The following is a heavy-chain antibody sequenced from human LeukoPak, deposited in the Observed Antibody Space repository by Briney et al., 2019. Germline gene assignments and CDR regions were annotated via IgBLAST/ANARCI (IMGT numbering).Heavy chain of an antibody. D-gene: IGHD6-13*01. J-gene: IGHJ5*02. CDR1: GGSISSYY. CDR3: ARDRRRIAAAATGWFDP. CDR2: IYYSGST. Sequence: SETLSLTCTVSGGSISSYYWSWIRQPPGKGLEWIGYIYYSGSTNYNPSLKSRVTISVDTSKNQFSLKLSSVTAADTAVYYSARDRRRIAAAATGWFDPWGQGTLVTVSS. V-gene: IGHV4-59*01.